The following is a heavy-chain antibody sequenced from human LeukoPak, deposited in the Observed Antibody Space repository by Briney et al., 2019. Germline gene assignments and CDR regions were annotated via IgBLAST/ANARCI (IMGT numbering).Heavy chain of an antibody. J-gene: IGHJ4*02. CDR2: IDSRPTPI. CDR1: GFTFGRYS. CDR3: ARQSFFGELDY. Sequence: GGSLRLSCAASGFTFGRYSMNWVRQAPGRGLEWVSYIDSRPTPIYYTQSVKGRFTVSRDNAKNSLYLQMNSLRAEDTAIYYCARQSFFGELDYWGQGILVTVSS. V-gene: IGHV3-48*04. D-gene: IGHD3-10*01.